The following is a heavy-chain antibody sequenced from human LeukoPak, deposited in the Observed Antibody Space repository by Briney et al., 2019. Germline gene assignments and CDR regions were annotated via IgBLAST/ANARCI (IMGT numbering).Heavy chain of an antibody. CDR3: ARSGLYDFWSGYQNWFDP. CDR1: GGSISSYY. Sequence: SETLSLTCTVSGGSISSYYWSWLRQPPGKGLEWIGYIYYSGSTNYNPSLKSRVTISVDTSKSQFSLKLSSVTAADTAVYYCARSGLYDFWSGYQNWFDPWGQGTLVTVSS. D-gene: IGHD3-3*01. V-gene: IGHV4-59*01. J-gene: IGHJ5*02. CDR2: IYYSGST.